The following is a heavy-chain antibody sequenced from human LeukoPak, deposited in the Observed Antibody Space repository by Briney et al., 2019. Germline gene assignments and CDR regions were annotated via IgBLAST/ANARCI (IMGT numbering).Heavy chain of an antibody. CDR1: GGSLSSYY. Sequence: SETLSLTCSVSGGSLSSYYWSWLRQSPGKGLEWIGYIYYSGSINYNPSLKSRVTISVDTSNNQFSLNLSSVTAADTAVYYCARVRYNFGPNFDYWGQGTLVTVSS. D-gene: IGHD5-24*01. CDR2: IYYSGSI. J-gene: IGHJ4*02. CDR3: ARVRYNFGPNFDY. V-gene: IGHV4-59*01.